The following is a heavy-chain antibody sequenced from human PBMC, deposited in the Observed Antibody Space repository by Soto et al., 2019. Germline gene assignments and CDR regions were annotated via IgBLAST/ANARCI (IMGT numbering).Heavy chain of an antibody. CDR1: GFSFSIYS. Sequence: EGQLVEFGGGLVKPGGSLRPSCAASGFSFSIYSYNWVRQAPGKGLEWLSYISPAGSSIYYADSVKGRFTISRDSARDSVYLQMNSLRAEDTAVYYCAKDRGGSGAFDIWGQGTMVTVSS. J-gene: IGHJ3*02. CDR2: ISPAGSSI. CDR3: AKDRGGSGAFDI. D-gene: IGHD3-10*01. V-gene: IGHV3-48*01.